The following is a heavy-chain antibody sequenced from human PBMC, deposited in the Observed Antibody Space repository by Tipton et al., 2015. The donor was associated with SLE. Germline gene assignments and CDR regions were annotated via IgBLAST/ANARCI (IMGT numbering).Heavy chain of an antibody. J-gene: IGHJ6*03. Sequence: GLVKPSETLSLTCTVSGGSINSYYWSWIRQPPGKGLEWVGYIYYSGSTNYNPSLKSRVTISVDTSKNQFSLKLSSVTAADTAVYYCARAYSSGWYYYYYIDVWGKGTTVTVSS. V-gene: IGHV4-59*01. CDR3: ARAYSSGWYYYYYIDV. D-gene: IGHD6-19*01. CDR1: GGSINSYY. CDR2: IYYSGST.